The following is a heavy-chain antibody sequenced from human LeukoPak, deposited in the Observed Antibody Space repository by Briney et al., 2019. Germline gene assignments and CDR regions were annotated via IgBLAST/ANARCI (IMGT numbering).Heavy chain of an antibody. V-gene: IGHV3-30*18. CDR2: ISYDGNNK. D-gene: IGHD6-13*01. CDR3: AKDPKYSSSWYYFDY. Sequence: PGGSLRLSCAATGFTFSTSGMHWVRQAPGKGLEWMAVISYDGNNKDYADSVKGRITISRDNSKNMLYLQMNSLRAEDTAVYYCAKDPKYSSSWYYFDYWGQGTLVTVSS. J-gene: IGHJ4*02. CDR1: GFTFSTSG.